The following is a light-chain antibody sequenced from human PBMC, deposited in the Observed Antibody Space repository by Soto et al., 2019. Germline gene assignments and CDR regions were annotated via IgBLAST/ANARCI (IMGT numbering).Light chain of an antibody. CDR3: MQGTRCPANT. V-gene: IGKV2-30*01. CDR1: QSLAYSDGNSY. J-gene: IGKJ2*01. Sequence: DVVMTQAPLSLPVTLGQPASISCRSSQSLAYSDGNSYLTCFQQRPGQSPRRLMYQVSNRDSGVADIFCGGACRRDVTLKIIMAEVEDVVVYYCMQGTRCPANTFGLGTMLDIK. CDR2: QVS.